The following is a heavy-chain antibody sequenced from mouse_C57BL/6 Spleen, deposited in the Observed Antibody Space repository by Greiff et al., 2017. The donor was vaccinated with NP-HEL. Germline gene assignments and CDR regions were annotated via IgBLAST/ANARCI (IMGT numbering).Heavy chain of an antibody. CDR3: AIMITAKALAY. Sequence: EVQLQQSGAELVKPGASVKLSCTASGFNIKDYYMHWVKQRTEQGLEWIGRIDPEDGDTKYAPKFQGKATITADTSSNTAYLRLSSLTSEDTAVYCCAIMITAKALAYRGQETSVTVSS. CDR2: IDPEDGDT. V-gene: IGHV14-2*01. D-gene: IGHD2-4*01. CDR1: GFNIKDYY. J-gene: IGHJ4*01.